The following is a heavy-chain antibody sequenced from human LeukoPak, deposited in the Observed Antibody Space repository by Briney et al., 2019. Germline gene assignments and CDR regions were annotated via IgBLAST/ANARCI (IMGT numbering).Heavy chain of an antibody. V-gene: IGHV3-33*08. J-gene: IGHJ4*02. CDR3: ARDLDRIAAAGPFDY. CDR1: GFTVSSNY. Sequence: PGGSLRLSCAASGFTVSSNYMSWVRQAPGKGLEWVAVIWYDGSNKYYADSVKGRFTISRDNSKNTLYLQMNSLRAEDTAVYYCARDLDRIAAAGPFDYWGQGTLVTVSS. D-gene: IGHD6-13*01. CDR2: IWYDGSNK.